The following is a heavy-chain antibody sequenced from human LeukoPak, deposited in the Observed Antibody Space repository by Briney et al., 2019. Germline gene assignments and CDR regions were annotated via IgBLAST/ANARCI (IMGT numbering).Heavy chain of an antibody. CDR1: GYTFTSYA. Sequence: ASVKVSCKASGYTFTSYAMHWVRQAPGQRLEWMGWINAGNGNTKYSQKFQGRVTITRDTSASTAYMELSSLRSEDTAVYYCARGRLAAAGTSPWGQGTLVTVSS. V-gene: IGHV1-3*01. CDR2: INAGNGNT. D-gene: IGHD6-13*01. J-gene: IGHJ5*02. CDR3: ARGRLAAAGTSP.